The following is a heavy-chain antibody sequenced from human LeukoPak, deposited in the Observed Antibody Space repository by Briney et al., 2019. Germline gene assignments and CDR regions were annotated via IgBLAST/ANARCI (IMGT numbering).Heavy chain of an antibody. CDR3: ARVAISRRGYSYGYDSDYFDY. D-gene: IGHD5-18*01. CDR1: GGSISSSSYY. J-gene: IGHJ4*02. Sequence: SETLSLTCTVSGGSISSSSYYWGWIRQPPGKGLEWIGSIYYSGSTYYNPSLKSRVTMSVDTSKNQFSLKLSSVTAADTAVYYCARVAISRRGYSYGYDSDYFDYWGQGTLATVSS. CDR2: IYYSGST. V-gene: IGHV4-39*07.